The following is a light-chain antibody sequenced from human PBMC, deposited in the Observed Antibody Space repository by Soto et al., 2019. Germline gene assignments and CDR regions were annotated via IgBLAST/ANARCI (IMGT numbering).Light chain of an antibody. Sequence: DIPMTQSPSSLSASVGARVTITCRASQDIREDLVWYQQNPGKAPKRLIYEASTLQSGVPARFSGSGSGTEFTLTIASLQPEDFATYYCLQNNTYPRTFGQGTKVEVK. CDR1: QDIRED. CDR3: LQNNTYPRT. CDR2: EAS. V-gene: IGKV1-17*01. J-gene: IGKJ1*01.